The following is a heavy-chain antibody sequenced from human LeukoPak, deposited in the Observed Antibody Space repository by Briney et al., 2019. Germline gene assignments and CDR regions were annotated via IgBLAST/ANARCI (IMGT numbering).Heavy chain of an antibody. J-gene: IGHJ5*02. CDR2: IYYSGST. Sequence: PSETLSLTCTVSGGSISSYYWSWIRQPPGKGLEWIGYIYYSGSTNYNPSLKSRVTISVDTSKNQFSLKLSSVTAADTAVYYCARDNTGFSPNWFDPWGQGTLVTVSS. CDR3: ARDNTGFSPNWFDP. CDR1: GGSISSYY. D-gene: IGHD5-18*01. V-gene: IGHV4-59*12.